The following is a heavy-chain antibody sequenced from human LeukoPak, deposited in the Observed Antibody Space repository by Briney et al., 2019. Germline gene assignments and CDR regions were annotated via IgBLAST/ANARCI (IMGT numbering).Heavy chain of an antibody. CDR1: GGTFSRYG. CDR3: ARATLTGYDY. J-gene: IGHJ4*02. D-gene: IGHD3-9*01. CDR2: IVPLFGTA. V-gene: IGHV1-69*01. Sequence: SVTVSCTASGGTFSRYGISWVRQARGQGLEWMGGIVPLFGTAKYAQKFQGRVTITADESTSTVYMELRSLRSDDTAVYYCARATLTGYDYWGQGTLVTVSS.